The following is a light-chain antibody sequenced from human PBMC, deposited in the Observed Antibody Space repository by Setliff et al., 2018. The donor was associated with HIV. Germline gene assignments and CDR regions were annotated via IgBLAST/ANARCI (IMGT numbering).Light chain of an antibody. CDR3: SSYTSSSTR. CDR2: AVS. V-gene: IGLV2-14*03. CDR1: SSDVVDYNY. J-gene: IGLJ2*01. Sequence: QSVLAQPASVPGSPGQSITIYCTGTSSDVVDYNYVSWYQQYPGKAPKLMIYAVSNRPSGVSNRFSGSKSGNTASLTISGLQAEDEADYYCSSYTSSSTRFGGGTK.